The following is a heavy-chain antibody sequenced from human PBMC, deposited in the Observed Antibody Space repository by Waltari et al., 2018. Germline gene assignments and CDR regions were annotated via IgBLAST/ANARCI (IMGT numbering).Heavy chain of an antibody. CDR3: ARVRKRVDY. Sequence: QVQLQESGPGLVKPSQTLSLTCTVSGGSLSSGSSYWRWIRQPAGKGLEWIGYIYTSGSTNYNPSLKSRVTISVDTSKNQFSLKLSSVTAADTAVYYCARVRKRVDYWGQGTLVTVSS. CDR1: GGSLSSGSSY. V-gene: IGHV4-61*09. CDR2: IYTSGST. J-gene: IGHJ4*02.